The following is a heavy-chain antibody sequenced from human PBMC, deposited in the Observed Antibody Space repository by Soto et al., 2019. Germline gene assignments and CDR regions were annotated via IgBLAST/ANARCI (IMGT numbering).Heavy chain of an antibody. CDR2: ISYDGSNK. V-gene: IGHV3-30-3*01. CDR1: GFTFSSYA. CDR3: ARDAVVAAPRYYYYGMDV. Sequence: GGSLRLSCAASGFTFSSYAMHWVRQAPGKGLEWVAVISYDGSNKYYADSVKGRFTISRDNSKNTLYLQMNSLRAEDTAVYYCARDAVVAAPRYYYYGMDVWGQGTTVTVSS. D-gene: IGHD2-15*01. J-gene: IGHJ6*02.